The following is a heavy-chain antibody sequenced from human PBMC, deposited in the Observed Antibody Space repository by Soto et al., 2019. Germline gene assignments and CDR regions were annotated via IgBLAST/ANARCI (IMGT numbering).Heavy chain of an antibody. CDR2: IIPILGIA. Sequence: QVQLVQSGAEVKKPGSSVKVSCKSSGGTFSSYTISWVRQAPGQGLEWMGRIIPILGIANYAQKFQGRVTITAVKSTNTACMELSSLRSEDTAVYYCARTMTTVIFDYWGQGTLVTVSS. D-gene: IGHD4-17*01. V-gene: IGHV1-69*02. J-gene: IGHJ4*02. CDR1: GGTFSSYT. CDR3: ARTMTTVIFDY.